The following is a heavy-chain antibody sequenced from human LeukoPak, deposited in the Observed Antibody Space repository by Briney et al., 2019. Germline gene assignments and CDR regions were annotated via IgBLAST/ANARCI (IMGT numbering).Heavy chain of an antibody. CDR1: GYTFTGYY. J-gene: IGHJ4*02. D-gene: IGHD3-3*01. V-gene: IGHV1-2*02. CDR3: ARDGEFDYDFWSGADY. Sequence: ASVKVSFKASGYTFTGYYMHWVRRAPEQRLEWMGWINPNSGGTNYAQKFQGRVTMTRDTSISTAYMELSRLRSDDTAVYYCARDGEFDYDFWSGADYWGQGTLVTVSS. CDR2: INPNSGGT.